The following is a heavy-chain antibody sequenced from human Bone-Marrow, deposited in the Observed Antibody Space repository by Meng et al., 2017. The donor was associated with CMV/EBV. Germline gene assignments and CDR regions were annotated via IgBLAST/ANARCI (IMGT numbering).Heavy chain of an antibody. CDR1: GGSISSYY. Sequence: SETLSLTCTVSGGSISSYYWSWIRQPPGKGLEWIGYIYYSGSTYYNPSLKSRVTISVDTSKNQFSLNLSSVTAADTAVYYCARLRPFDYWGQGTLVTVPS. CDR2: IYYSGST. CDR3: ARLRPFDY. J-gene: IGHJ4*02. V-gene: IGHV4-59*12.